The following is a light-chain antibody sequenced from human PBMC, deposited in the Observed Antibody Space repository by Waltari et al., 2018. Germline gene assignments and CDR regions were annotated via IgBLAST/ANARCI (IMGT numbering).Light chain of an antibody. Sequence: QMTQSPPSLLASVRDRVTITCPESQDFSGWLGWLYQKPQQAHRSLIFAASTLQTGVPPRFTGSGSRTNFSLTISGLQPEDFGTYYGQQYNSFPLTFGGGTKVEIK. V-gene: IGKV1D-16*01. CDR2: AAS. CDR3: QQYNSFPLT. J-gene: IGKJ4*01. CDR1: QDFSGW.